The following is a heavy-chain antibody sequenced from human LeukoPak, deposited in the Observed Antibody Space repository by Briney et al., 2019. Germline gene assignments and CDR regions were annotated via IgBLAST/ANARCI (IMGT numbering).Heavy chain of an antibody. CDR3: ARQISDYYYYYIDV. CDR1: GGSISSSHYY. V-gene: IGHV4-39*01. J-gene: IGHJ6*03. D-gene: IGHD3-10*01. Sequence: PSETLSLTCTVSGGSISSSHYYWGWIRPTPGKGLEWIGTIYYSGTTYYTPSIESRATISEDTSKNQFSLTLRSVTAADTAVYYCARQISDYYYYYIDVWGKGTTVTVSS. CDR2: IYYSGTT.